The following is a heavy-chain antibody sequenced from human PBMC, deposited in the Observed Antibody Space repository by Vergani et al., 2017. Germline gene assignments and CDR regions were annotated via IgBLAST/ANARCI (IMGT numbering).Heavy chain of an antibody. CDR2: IVPILDRK. D-gene: IGHD2-8*01. J-gene: IGHJ6*02. Sequence: QVQLVQSGAEMKKPGSSVKVSCKSSGGTFSSYTFIWVRLAPGQGLDWMGSIVPILDRKEYAQKFQGRVAITADTSTSTVYMELSSLRSEDTAVYYCARVLGRSRVNSQYGIRVWGQGTTVTVSS. CDR3: ARVLGRSRVNSQYGIRV. V-gene: IGHV1-69*08. CDR1: GGTFSSYT.